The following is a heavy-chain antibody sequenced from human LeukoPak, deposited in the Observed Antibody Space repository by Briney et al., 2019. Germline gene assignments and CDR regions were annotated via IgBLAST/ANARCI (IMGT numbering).Heavy chain of an antibody. CDR3: ARDNSLEQQLAYYYGTDV. Sequence: ASVKVSFTASGYTLTSYGISWVRQAPGQGLEWMGWISAYNGNTNYAQKLQGRVTMTTDTSTSTAYMELRSLRSDDTAVYYCARDNSLEQQLAYYYGTDVWGQGTTVTVSS. V-gene: IGHV1-18*01. J-gene: IGHJ6*02. CDR2: ISAYNGNT. D-gene: IGHD6-13*01. CDR1: GYTLTSYG.